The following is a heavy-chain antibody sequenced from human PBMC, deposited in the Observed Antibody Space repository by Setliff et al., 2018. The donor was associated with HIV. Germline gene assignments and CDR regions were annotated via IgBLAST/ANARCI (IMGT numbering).Heavy chain of an antibody. CDR2: IYYSGTT. CDR1: GGSINCDNYY. CDR3: ASRGIVVVTMSMPDEFFVH. J-gene: IGHJ1*01. D-gene: IGHD2-21*02. Sequence: SETLSLTCSVSGGSINCDNYYWGWIRQAPGKGLEWIGSIYYSGTTYYNPSLRGRVTISVDRSRNQFSLTLNSVTAADTATYYCASRGIVVVTMSMPDEFFVHWGHGTLVTVSS. V-gene: IGHV4-39*01.